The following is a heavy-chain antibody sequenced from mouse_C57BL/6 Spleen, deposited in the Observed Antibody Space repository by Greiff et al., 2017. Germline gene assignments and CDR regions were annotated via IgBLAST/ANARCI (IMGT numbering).Heavy chain of an antibody. CDR2: IYPGDGDT. CDR1: GYAFSSSW. J-gene: IGHJ4*01. CDR3: ARAGYSNYYAMDY. Sequence: VQLQQSGPELVKPGASVKISCKASGYAFSSSWMNWVKQRPGKGLEWIGRIYPGDGDTNYNGKFKGKATLTADKSSSTAYMQLSSLTSEDSAVYVCARAGYSNYYAMDYWGQGTSVTVSS. D-gene: IGHD2-5*01. V-gene: IGHV1-82*01.